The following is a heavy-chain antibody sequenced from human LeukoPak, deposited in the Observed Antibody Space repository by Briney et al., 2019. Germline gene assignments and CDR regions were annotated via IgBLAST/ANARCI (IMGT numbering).Heavy chain of an antibody. CDR2: IIPVFGIA. D-gene: IGHD3-22*01. CDR1: GYTFTGYY. V-gene: IGHV1-69*04. Sequence: SVKVSCKASGYTFTGYYMHWVRQAPGQGLEWMGRIIPVFGIANYAQKFQGRVTITADKSTSTAYMELSSLRSEDTAVYYCARDGPQFYDSSGSLDYWGQGTLVTVSS. J-gene: IGHJ4*02. CDR3: ARDGPQFYDSSGSLDY.